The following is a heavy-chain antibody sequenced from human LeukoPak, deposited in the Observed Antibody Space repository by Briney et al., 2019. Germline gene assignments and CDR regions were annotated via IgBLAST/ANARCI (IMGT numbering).Heavy chain of an antibody. CDR2: INSDGSST. V-gene: IGHV3-74*01. CDR1: GNYW. D-gene: IGHD2-21*01. Sequence: GGSLRLSCAASGNYWMHWVRQAPGKGLVWVSHINSDGSSTSYADSVKGRFTISRDNAKNTLYLQMNSLRAEDTAVYYCARGFQEFDPWGQGTLVTVSS. J-gene: IGHJ5*02. CDR3: ARGFQEFDP.